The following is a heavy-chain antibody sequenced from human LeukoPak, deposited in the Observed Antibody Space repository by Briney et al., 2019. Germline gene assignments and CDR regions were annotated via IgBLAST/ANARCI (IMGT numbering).Heavy chain of an antibody. J-gene: IGHJ4*02. V-gene: IGHV4-38-2*01. CDR3: ASTSSSLSTFDY. Sequence: SSETLSLTCAVSSYSISSGYYWGWIRQPPGKGLEWIGSIYHSGSTYYNPSLKSRVTISVDTSKNQFSLKLSSVTAADTAVYYCASTSSSLSTFDYWGQGTLVTVSS. CDR1: SYSISSGYY. D-gene: IGHD6-13*01. CDR2: IYHSGST.